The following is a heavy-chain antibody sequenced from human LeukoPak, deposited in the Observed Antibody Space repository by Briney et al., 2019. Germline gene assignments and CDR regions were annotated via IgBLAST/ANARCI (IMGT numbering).Heavy chain of an antibody. Sequence: PGGSLRLSCTASGFGIGASFINWVRQAPGKGLEWVSLLSRGESAFYADSVKGRFTLSGDTSKNTVFLQMNSLRAEDTAVYFCARAVGVVDCNTYSCKPYYFDYWSQGALVTVSS. CDR3: ARAVGVVDCNTYSCKPYYFDY. D-gene: IGHD2-2*01. J-gene: IGHJ4*02. CDR2: LSRGESA. V-gene: IGHV3-66*01. CDR1: GFGIGASF.